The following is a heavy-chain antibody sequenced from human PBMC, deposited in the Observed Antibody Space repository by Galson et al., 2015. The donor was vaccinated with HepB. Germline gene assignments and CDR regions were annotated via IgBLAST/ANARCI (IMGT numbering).Heavy chain of an antibody. D-gene: IGHD6-19*01. V-gene: IGHV4-61*01. CDR3: ARGAGTFDY. CDR2: IYYSGST. CDR1: GGSVSSGSYY. J-gene: IGHJ4*02. Sequence: ETLSLTCTVSGGSVSSGSYYWSWIRQPPGKGLEWIGYIYYSGSTNYNPSLKSRVTISVDTSKNQFSLKLSSVTAADTAVYYCARGAGTFDYWGQGTLVTVSS.